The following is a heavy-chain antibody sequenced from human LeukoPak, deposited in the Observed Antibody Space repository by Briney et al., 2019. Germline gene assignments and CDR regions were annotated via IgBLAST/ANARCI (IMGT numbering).Heavy chain of an antibody. D-gene: IGHD3-10*01. CDR2: VYTDGNI. CDR1: GFTVSGNY. Sequence: PGGSLRLSCTASGFTVSGNYMNWVRQAPGKGLEWVSVVYTDGNIYYADSVKGRSTISKDNSKNTVDLLMNNVRAEDTALYYCARGRFGDPLNYWGQGTLVTVSS. J-gene: IGHJ4*02. V-gene: IGHV3-53*01. CDR3: ARGRFGDPLNY.